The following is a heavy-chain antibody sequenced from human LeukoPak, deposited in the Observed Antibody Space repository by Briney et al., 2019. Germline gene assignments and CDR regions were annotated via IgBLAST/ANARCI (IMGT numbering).Heavy chain of an antibody. CDR3: ASRNVSLYSTWYAAEYFQH. V-gene: IGHV4-59*05. CDR1: GFTFSNAW. Sequence: GSLRLSCAASGFTFSNAWMSWVRQAPGKGLEWIGSISGTAYYNPSLASRVGISEDTFKNQFSLKLHSVTAADTAVYYCASRNVSLYSTWYAAEYFQHWGQGTLATVSS. J-gene: IGHJ1*01. D-gene: IGHD2-21*01. CDR2: ISGTA.